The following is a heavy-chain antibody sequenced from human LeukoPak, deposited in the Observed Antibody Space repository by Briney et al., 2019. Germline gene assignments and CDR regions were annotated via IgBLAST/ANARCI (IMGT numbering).Heavy chain of an antibody. CDR3: AKTMTAGYSSGPSDY. Sequence: PGGSLRLSCAASGFTFSSYAMSWVRQAPGKGLEWVSVISGGGGIIYYVDSVKGRFTISRDNAKNTLYLLMNSLRAEDTAVFYCAKTMTAGYSSGPSDYWGQGTLVTVSS. CDR2: ISGGGGII. J-gene: IGHJ4*02. V-gene: IGHV3-23*01. D-gene: IGHD6-19*01. CDR1: GFTFSSYA.